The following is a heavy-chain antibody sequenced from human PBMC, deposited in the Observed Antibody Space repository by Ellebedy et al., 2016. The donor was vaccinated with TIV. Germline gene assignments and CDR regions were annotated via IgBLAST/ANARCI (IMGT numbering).Heavy chain of an antibody. J-gene: IGHJ4*02. Sequence: SVKVSXXASGGTFSSYAISWVRQAPGQGLEWMGGIIPIFGTANYAQKFQGRVTITADESTSTAYMELSSLRSEDTAVYYCARDRGNVFDYWGQGSLVTVSS. D-gene: IGHD4-23*01. CDR1: GGTFSSYA. CDR2: IIPIFGTA. V-gene: IGHV1-69*13. CDR3: ARDRGNVFDY.